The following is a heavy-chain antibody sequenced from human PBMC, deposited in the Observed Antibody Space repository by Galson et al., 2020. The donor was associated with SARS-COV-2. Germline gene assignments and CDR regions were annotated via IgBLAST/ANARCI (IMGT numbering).Heavy chain of an antibody. CDR3: TRERGYSYGYSYY. CDR1: GFTFSSYS. V-gene: IGHV3-21*06. D-gene: IGHD5-18*01. CDR2: ISGTSTNI. J-gene: IGHJ4*02. Sequence: NSGGSLRLSCAVSGFTFSSYSMNWVRQAPGKGLEWVSSISGTSTNIYYADSVKGRLTISRDNAKNSLYLQMNSLGTEDTAVYYCTRERGYSYGYSYYWGQGTLVTVSS.